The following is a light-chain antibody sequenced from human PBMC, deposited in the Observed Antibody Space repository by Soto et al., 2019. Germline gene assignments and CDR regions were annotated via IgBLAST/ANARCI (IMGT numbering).Light chain of an antibody. V-gene: IGKV3-20*01. J-gene: IGKJ4*01. CDR2: GAS. Sequence: EIVLTQSPGTLSLSPGERATLSCTASQSLASNYLAWYQQKPGQAPRLLISGASNRATGIPDRFISSGSGTDFTLTISRLEPEDFAVYYCQQYGGSPLVTFGGGTKVDIK. CDR1: QSLASNY. CDR3: QQYGGSPLVT.